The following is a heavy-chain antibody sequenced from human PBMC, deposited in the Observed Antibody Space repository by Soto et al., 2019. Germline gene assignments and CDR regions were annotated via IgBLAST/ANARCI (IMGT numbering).Heavy chain of an antibody. Sequence: QERLVQSGAEVKKAGSSIKVSCKASGGLFSSYAISWVRQAPGQGLEWVGGIIPVFNTAYYAEKFQGRVTITAEESTNTAYMEWSRLKSDDTAMYYCARGRRGYVWFNEFWGQGTLVTVSS. CDR3: ARGRRGYVWFNEF. CDR2: IIPVFNTA. D-gene: IGHD3-22*01. CDR1: GGLFSSYA. V-gene: IGHV1-69*01. J-gene: IGHJ1*01.